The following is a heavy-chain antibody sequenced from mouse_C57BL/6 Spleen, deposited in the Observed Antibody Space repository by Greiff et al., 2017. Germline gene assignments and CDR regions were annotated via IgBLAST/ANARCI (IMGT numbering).Heavy chain of an antibody. J-gene: IGHJ4*01. Sequence: EVQGVESGAELVRPGASVKLSCTASGFNIKDDYMHWVKQRPEQGLAWIGWIDPENGDTEYASKFQGKATITADTSSNTAYLQLSSLTSEDTAVYYCTRGGNPYYAMDYWGQGTSVTVSS. CDR1: GFNIKDDY. V-gene: IGHV14-4*01. CDR3: TRGGNPYYAMDY. CDR2: IDPENGDT. D-gene: IGHD2-1*01.